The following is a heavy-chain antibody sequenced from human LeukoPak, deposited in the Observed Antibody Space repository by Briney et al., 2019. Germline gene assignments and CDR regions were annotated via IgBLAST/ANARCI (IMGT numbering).Heavy chain of an antibody. J-gene: IGHJ5*02. CDR2: ISAYNGNT. V-gene: IGHV1-18*01. D-gene: IGHD5-18*01. CDR1: GYTFTSYG. Sequence: ASVKVSCKASGYTFTSYGISWVRQAPGQGLEWMGWISAYNGNTNYAQKLQGRVTMTTDTSTSTAYMELRSLRSDDTAVYYRARVQLWLRMAVSWFDPWGQGTLVTVSS. CDR3: ARVQLWLRMAVSWFDP.